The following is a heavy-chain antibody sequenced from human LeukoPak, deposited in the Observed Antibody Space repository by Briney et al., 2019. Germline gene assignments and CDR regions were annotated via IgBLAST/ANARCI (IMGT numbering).Heavy chain of an antibody. CDR1: GFTFSSYG. CDR3: AKGLDSSGWYSDY. CDR2: IWYDGSNK. Sequence: PGGSLRLSCAASGFTFSSYGMHWVRQAPGKGLKWVAVIWYDGSNKYYADSVKGRFTISRDNSKNTLYLQMNSLRAEDTAVYYCAKGLDSSGWYSDYWGQGTLVTVSS. J-gene: IGHJ4*02. D-gene: IGHD6-19*01. V-gene: IGHV3-33*06.